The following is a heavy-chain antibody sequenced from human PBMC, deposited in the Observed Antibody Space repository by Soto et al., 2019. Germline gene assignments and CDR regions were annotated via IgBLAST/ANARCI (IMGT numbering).Heavy chain of an antibody. CDR3: ARVVRDIVVVVAAITYYFDY. D-gene: IGHD2-15*01. J-gene: IGHJ4*02. CDR2: IYSGGST. CDR1: GFTVSSNY. V-gene: IGHV3-66*01. Sequence: GGSLRLSCAASGFTVSSNYMSWVRQAPGKGLEWVSVIYSGGSTYYADSVKGRFTISRDNSKNTLYLQMNSLRAEDTAVYYCARVVRDIVVVVAAITYYFDYWGQGTLVTVSS.